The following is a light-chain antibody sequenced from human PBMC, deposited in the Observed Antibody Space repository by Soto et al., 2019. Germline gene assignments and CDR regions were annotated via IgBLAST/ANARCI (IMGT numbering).Light chain of an antibody. J-gene: IGLJ2*01. CDR2: SND. V-gene: IGLV1-44*01. Sequence: QSVLTQPPSASGTPGQRVTISCSGGNSNIGNNPVNWYQQLPGSAPRLLIYSNDQRPSGVPNRFSGSESGTSASLAISGLQSEDEADYFCEAWDDSLSGPVFGGGTKLTVL. CDR1: NSNIGNNP. CDR3: EAWDDSLSGPV.